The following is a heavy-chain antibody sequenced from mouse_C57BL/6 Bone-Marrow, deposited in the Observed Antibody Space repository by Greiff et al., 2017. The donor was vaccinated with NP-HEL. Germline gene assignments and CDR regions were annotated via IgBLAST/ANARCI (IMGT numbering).Heavy chain of an antibody. CDR1: GYAFTNYL. Sequence: QVQLQQSGAELVRPGTSVKVSCKASGYAFTNYLIEWVKQRPGQGLEWIGVINPGSGGTNYNEKFKGKATLTADKSSSTAYMQLSSLTSEDSAVYCCARSSCEGHWYFDVWGTGTTVTVSS. J-gene: IGHJ1*03. V-gene: IGHV1-54*01. CDR2: INPGSGGT. D-gene: IGHD1-1*01. CDR3: ARSSCEGHWYFDV.